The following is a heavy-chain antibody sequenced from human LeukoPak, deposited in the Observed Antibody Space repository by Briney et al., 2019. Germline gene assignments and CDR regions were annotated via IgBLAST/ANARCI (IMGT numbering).Heavy chain of an antibody. CDR3: ARQPTTGAYFDY. J-gene: IGHJ4*02. CDR1: GYSFSNYW. Sequence: PGESLKISCKGSGYSFSNYWIGWVRQMPGKGLEWMGIIYVGDSDTRYSPSFQGPVTISADKSITTAYLQWSSLKASDTAMYYCARQPTTGAYFDYWGQGTLVTVS. V-gene: IGHV5-51*01. D-gene: IGHD4-17*01. CDR2: IYVGDSDT.